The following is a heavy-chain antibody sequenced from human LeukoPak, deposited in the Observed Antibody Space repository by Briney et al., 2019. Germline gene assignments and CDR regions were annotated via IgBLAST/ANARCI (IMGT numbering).Heavy chain of an antibody. D-gene: IGHD2-2*01. CDR3: ARPYCSSTSCSNYFDY. CDR1: GGTFSSYA. J-gene: IGHJ4*02. Sequence: SVKVSCKASGGTFSSYAISWVRQAPGQGLEWMGGIIPIFGTANYAQKFQGRVTITADESTSTAYMELSSLRPEDTAVYYCARPYCSSTSCSNYFDYWGQGTLVTVSS. V-gene: IGHV1-69*13. CDR2: IIPIFGTA.